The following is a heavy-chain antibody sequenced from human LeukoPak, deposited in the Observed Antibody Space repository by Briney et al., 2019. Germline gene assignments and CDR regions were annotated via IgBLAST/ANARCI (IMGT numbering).Heavy chain of an antibody. D-gene: IGHD3-10*01. CDR2: INWIGGSA. CDR3: ARYYDYGSGSYTFDY. J-gene: IGHJ4*02. CDR1: GFTFDDYG. V-gene: IGHV3-20*04. Sequence: GGSLRLSCAASGFTFDDYGMSWVRQAPGKGLEWVSGINWIGGSAGYADSVKGRFTISRDNAKNSLYLQMNSLRAEDTALYYCARYYDYGSGSYTFDYWGQGTLVTVSS.